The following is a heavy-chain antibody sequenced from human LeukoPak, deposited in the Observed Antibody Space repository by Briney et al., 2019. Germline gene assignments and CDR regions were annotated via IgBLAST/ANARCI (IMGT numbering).Heavy chain of an antibody. V-gene: IGHV4-34*01. D-gene: IGHD4-23*01. CDR1: GGSFSGYY. CDR2: INHSGST. J-gene: IGHJ4*02. Sequence: PSETLSLTCAVYGGSFSGYYWSWIRQPPGKGLEWIGEINHSGSTNYNPSLKSRVTISVDKSKNQFSLKLSSVTAADTAVYYCARDLWHDGNGPYFDYWGQGTLVTVSS. CDR3: ARDLWHDGNGPYFDY.